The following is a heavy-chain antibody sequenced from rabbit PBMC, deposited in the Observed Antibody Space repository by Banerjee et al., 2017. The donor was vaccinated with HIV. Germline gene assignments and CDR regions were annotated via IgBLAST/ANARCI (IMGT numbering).Heavy chain of an antibody. J-gene: IGHJ4*01. V-gene: IGHV1S40*01. CDR1: GIDFSSYYY. CDR3: ARKVAYDNSSGFKL. CDR2: IYADGSGYT. Sequence: QSLEESGGGLVQPEGSLTLTCTASGIDFSSYYYMCWVRQAPGKGLEWIACIYADGSGYTYYASWAKGRFTISKTSSATVTLQMTSLTAADTATYFCARKVAYDNSSGFKLWGQGTLVTVS. D-gene: IGHD1-1*01.